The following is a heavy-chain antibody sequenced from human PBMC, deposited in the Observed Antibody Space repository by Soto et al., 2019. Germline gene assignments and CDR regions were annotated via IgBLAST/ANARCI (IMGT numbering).Heavy chain of an antibody. CDR3: PKVAAKEDWYFQL. CDR1: GYTFTSYG. J-gene: IGHJ2*01. CDR2: IRAYNGNT. V-gene: IGHV1-18*04. D-gene: IGHD6-6*01. Sequence: QVQLVQSGAEVKKPGASVKVSCKASGYTFTSYGISWVRQSPGQGLEWMGWIRAYNGNTNYAQKLQGRVTMTTDTATSTAYMEVWSLRSERTAVYSCPKVAAKEDWYFQLWGRGTLVTVSS.